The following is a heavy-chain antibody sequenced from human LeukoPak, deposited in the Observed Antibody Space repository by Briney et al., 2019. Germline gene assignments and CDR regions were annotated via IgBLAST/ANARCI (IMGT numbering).Heavy chain of an antibody. CDR1: GFTFSSYW. Sequence: PGGSLRLSCAASGFTFSSYWMSWVRQAPGKGLEWVANIKQDGSEKYYVDSVKGRFTISRDNAKNSLYLQMNSLRAEDTAVYYCAGDFRITYYYGSGSYYLDYWGQGTLVTVSS. D-gene: IGHD3-10*01. CDR3: AGDFRITYYYGSGSYYLDY. CDR2: IKQDGSEK. J-gene: IGHJ4*02. V-gene: IGHV3-7*01.